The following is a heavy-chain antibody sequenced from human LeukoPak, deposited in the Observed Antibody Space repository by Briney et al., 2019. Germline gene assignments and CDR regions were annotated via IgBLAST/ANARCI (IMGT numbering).Heavy chain of an antibody. D-gene: IGHD3-10*01. J-gene: IGHJ4*02. CDR3: ARGDNYGSILDY. V-gene: IGHV3-7*04. CDR2: IDQDGSAE. CDR1: GFTFSNYW. Sequence: PGDPLRLSCAASGFTFSNYWMSWVRQSPGRGLEWVANIDQDGSAEYYVHSVGGRFTVSRDNAKNSLYLQIDSLRAEDTAVYYCARGDNYGSILDYWGRGTLVTVSS.